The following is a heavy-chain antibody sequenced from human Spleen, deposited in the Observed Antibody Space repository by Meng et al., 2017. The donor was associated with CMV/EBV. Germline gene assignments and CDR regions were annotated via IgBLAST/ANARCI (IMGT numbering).Heavy chain of an antibody. V-gene: IGHV4-39*07. CDR2: IYYNGNA. CDR1: GGSISGSSFY. D-gene: IGHD2-21*01. CDR3: ARGTGAIS. Sequence: GSLRLSCTVSGGSISGSSFYWGWIRQTPEKGLEWIGSIYYNGNAFYSPSLKSRVTMSVDTSKNQFSLTLKSVTAADTAVYYCARGTGAISWGQGTLVTVSS. J-gene: IGHJ5*02.